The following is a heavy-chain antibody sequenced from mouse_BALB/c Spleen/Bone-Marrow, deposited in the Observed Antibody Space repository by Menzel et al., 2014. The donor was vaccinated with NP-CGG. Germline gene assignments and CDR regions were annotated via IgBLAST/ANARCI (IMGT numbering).Heavy chain of an antibody. D-gene: IGHD1-1*01. Sequence: EVKLQESGPELVKPGASVKISCKTSGYTFTESTINWVKQSHGKSLEWIGGINPNNGAAGYNRKFKGKATLTVDKSSSTAYLELRSLTSDDSAVYYCARRDYGPAWFTYWGQGTLVTVSA. CDR3: ARRDYGPAWFTY. V-gene: IGHV1-18*01. J-gene: IGHJ3*01. CDR1: GYTFTEST. CDR2: INPNNGAA.